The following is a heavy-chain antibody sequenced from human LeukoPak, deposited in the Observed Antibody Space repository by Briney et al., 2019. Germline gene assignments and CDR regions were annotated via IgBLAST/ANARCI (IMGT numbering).Heavy chain of an antibody. J-gene: IGHJ4*02. CDR3: AKEIHDSSGYFSYFEY. CDR2: ISGSGGRT. V-gene: IGHV3-23*01. Sequence: GGSLRLSCDASGFPFSSYGMSWVRPAPGKGLEWGAGISGSGGRTYYADSVKGRFTISRDNSKNTLYLEMNSLRAEDTAEYYCAKEIHDSSGYFSYFEYWGQGTLVTVSS. CDR1: GFPFSSYG. D-gene: IGHD3-22*01.